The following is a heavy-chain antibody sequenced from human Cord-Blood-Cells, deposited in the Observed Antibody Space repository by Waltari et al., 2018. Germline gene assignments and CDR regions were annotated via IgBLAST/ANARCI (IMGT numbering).Heavy chain of an antibody. J-gene: IGHJ4*02. Sequence: EVQLVESGGGLIQPGGSLRLSGAASGFTVSSNYISWVRQAPGKGLEWVSVIYSGGSTYYADSVKGRFTISRDNSKNTLYLQMNSLRAEDTAVYYCASISIAVAGEGLDYWGQGTLVTVSS. D-gene: IGHD6-19*01. CDR3: ASISIAVAGEGLDY. CDR1: GFTVSSNY. CDR2: IYSGGST. V-gene: IGHV3-53*01.